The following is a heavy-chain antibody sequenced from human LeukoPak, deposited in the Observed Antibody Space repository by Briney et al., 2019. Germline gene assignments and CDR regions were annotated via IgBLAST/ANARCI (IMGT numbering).Heavy chain of an antibody. D-gene: IGHD2-2*01. J-gene: IGHJ6*03. CDR3: ARRDVVPAARSLYYYYYYYMDV. Sequence: SETLSLTCAVSGGSFSGYSWSWIRQPPGKGLEWIWAINHSGSTNYNPYLKSRGNISVDTSKNQFFLKLSSVTAADTAVYYCARRDVVPAARSLYYYYYYYMDVWGKGTTVTISS. CDR2: INHSGST. CDR1: GGSFSGYS. V-gene: IGHV4-34*01.